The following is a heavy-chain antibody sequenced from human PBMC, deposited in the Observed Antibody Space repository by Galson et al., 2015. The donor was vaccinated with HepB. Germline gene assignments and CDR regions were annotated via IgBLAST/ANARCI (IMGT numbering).Heavy chain of an antibody. CDR1: GFTFRSPW. CDR3: ASRVTAACKGYFEY. J-gene: IGHJ4*02. V-gene: IGHV3-74*01. Sequence: LRLSCAASGFTFRSPWMHWVRQAPGKGLVWVSNIKSDGRVTNYADSVKCRFTISGDNAKNTVYLQMNSLRAEDTAVYYCASRVTAACKGYFEYWGQGTLVTVSS. CDR2: IKSDGRVT. D-gene: IGHD6-13*01.